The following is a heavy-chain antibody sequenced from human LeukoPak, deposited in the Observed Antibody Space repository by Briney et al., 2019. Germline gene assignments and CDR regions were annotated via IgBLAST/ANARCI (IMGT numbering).Heavy chain of an antibody. CDR2: ISAYNGNT. CDR1: GYTFTSYG. J-gene: IGHJ6*02. V-gene: IGHV1-18*01. D-gene: IGHD3-9*01. Sequence: GASVKVSCKASGYTFTSYGISWVRQAPGQGLEWMGWISAYNGNTNYAQKLQGRVTMTTDTSTSTAYMELRSPRSDDTAVYYCARDLGFYDILTGYPPVDVWGQGTTVTVSS. CDR3: ARDLGFYDILTGYPPVDV.